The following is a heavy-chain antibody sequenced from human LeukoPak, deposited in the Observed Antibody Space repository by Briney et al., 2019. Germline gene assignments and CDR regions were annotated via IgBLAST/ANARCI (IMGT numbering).Heavy chain of an antibody. Sequence: ASVTVSCTASGYTFPSYFMHWVRQAPGQGLEWMGIINPTGGSTTYAQKFQGRVTMTRDTSTSTVYMELSSLRSDDTAVYYCARTAARRFDCWGQGTLVTVSS. J-gene: IGHJ4*02. D-gene: IGHD6-6*01. CDR3: ARTAARRFDC. CDR1: GYTFPSYF. CDR2: INPTGGST. V-gene: IGHV1-46*01.